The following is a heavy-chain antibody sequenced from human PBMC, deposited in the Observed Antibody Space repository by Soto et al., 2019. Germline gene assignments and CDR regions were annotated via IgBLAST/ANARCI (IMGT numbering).Heavy chain of an antibody. V-gene: IGHV3-23*01. D-gene: IGHD2-2*01. CDR3: AKALGCSISATCSYFDY. Sequence: EVQLLESGGGLVQPGGSLRLSCAASGFTFSSYAMSWVRQAPGKGLEWVSGIGRSGGDTYYADSVMGRFSISRDNSKDTLFLHINSLRAEDTAIYFCAKALGCSISATCSYFDYWGQGTLVTVSS. CDR1: GFTFSSYA. CDR2: IGRSGGDT. J-gene: IGHJ4*02.